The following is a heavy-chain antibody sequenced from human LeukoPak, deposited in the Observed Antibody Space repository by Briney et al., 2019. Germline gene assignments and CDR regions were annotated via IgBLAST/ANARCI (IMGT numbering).Heavy chain of an antibody. CDR1: EFTFSSYA. D-gene: IGHD3-10*01. CDR3: AKDSGSGSYYSFDY. V-gene: IGHV3-23*01. CDR2: ISGSGGST. J-gene: IGHJ4*02. Sequence: PGGSLRLSCAASEFTFSSYAMSWVRQAPGKGLEWVSAISGSGGSTYYADSVKGRFTISRDNSKNTLYLQMNSLRAEDTAVYYCAKDSGSGSYYSFDYWGQGTLVTVSS.